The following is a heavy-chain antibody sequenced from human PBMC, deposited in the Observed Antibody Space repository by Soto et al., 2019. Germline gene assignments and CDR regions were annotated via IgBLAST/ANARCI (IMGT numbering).Heavy chain of an antibody. V-gene: IGHV1-69*06. J-gene: IGHJ5*02. Sequence: QVQLVQSGAEVKKPGSSVKVSCKASGGTFSSYAISWVRQAPGQGLEWMGGIIPIFGTANYAQKFQGRVTITADKSTSTAYMGLGSLRFEDTAVYYCASAGYCSGGSCLANWFDPWGQGTLVTV. CDR1: GGTFSSYA. CDR3: ASAGYCSGGSCLANWFDP. D-gene: IGHD2-15*01. CDR2: IIPIFGTA.